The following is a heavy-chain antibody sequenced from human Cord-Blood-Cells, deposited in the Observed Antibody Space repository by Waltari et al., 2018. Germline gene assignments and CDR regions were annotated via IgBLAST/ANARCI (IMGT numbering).Heavy chain of an antibody. V-gene: IGHV3-23*01. CDR1: GFTFRSYA. D-gene: IGHD5-12*01. CDR3: AKERDGYNDY. Sequence: EVQLLESGGGLVQPGGSLRLSCAASGFTFRSYAMSWVRQAPGTGLDWVSAISGGGGSTDYADSVKGRFTISRDNSKNTLYLQMNSLRAEDTAVYYCAKERDGYNDYWGQGTLVTVSS. CDR2: ISGGGGST. J-gene: IGHJ4*02.